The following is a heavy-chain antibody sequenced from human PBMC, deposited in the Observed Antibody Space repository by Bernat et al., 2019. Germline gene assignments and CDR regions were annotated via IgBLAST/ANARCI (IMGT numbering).Heavy chain of an antibody. CDR3: AGTIAVAADYYYGMDV. Sequence: QVQLQESGPGLVKPSETLSLTCTVSGGSISSYYWIWIRQPPGKGLEWIGYIHYSGSTNYNPSLKSRVTISVDTSKNQFSLKLSSVTAADTAVYYCAGTIAVAADYYYGMDVWGQGTTVTVSS. CDR2: IHYSGST. V-gene: IGHV4-59*01. CDR1: GGSISSYY. D-gene: IGHD6-19*01. J-gene: IGHJ6*02.